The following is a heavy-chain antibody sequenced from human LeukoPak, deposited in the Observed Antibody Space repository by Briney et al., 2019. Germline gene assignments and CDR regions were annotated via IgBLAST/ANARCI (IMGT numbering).Heavy chain of an antibody. CDR2: MNHNSGNT. Sequence: ASVKVSCKASGYTFTSYDINWVRQATGQGLEWMGWMNHNSGNTGYAQKFQGRVTITRNTSISTAYMELSSLRSEDTAVYYCARQEYYYYYMDVWGKGTTVTVSS. CDR1: GYTFTSYD. J-gene: IGHJ6*03. V-gene: IGHV1-8*03. CDR3: ARQEYYYYYMDV.